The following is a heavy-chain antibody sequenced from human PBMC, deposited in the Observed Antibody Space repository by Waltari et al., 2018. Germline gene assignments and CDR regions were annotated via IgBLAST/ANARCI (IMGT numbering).Heavy chain of an antibody. V-gene: IGHV3-23*04. CDR1: GLTLSCCA. Sequence: EVQLVESGGGLVQPGGSLRLPCASSGLTLSCCALCWFRQAPGKGLEWVSGITPGGAPYYADFVRGRFTISRDNSNNMLFLQMNSLRVDDTAIYYCAKEIPYSNGWLHIDSWGQGTLVSVSS. CDR3: AKEIPYSNGWLHIDS. J-gene: IGHJ4*02. CDR2: ITPGGAP. D-gene: IGHD6-19*01.